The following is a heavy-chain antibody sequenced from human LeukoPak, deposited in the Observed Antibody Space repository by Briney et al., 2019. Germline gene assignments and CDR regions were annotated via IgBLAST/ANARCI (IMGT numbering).Heavy chain of an antibody. D-gene: IGHD3-9*01. CDR3: ARGSEDVLRYFDWLPVD. CDR1: GMTFTNAW. J-gene: IGHJ4*02. V-gene: IGHV3-21*01. Sequence: GGSLRLSCAASGMTFTNAWMNWVRQAPGKGLEWVSSISSSSSYIYYADSVKGRFTISRDNAKNSLYLQMNSLRAEDTAVYYCARGSEDVLRYFDWLPVDWGQGTLVTVSS. CDR2: ISSSSSYI.